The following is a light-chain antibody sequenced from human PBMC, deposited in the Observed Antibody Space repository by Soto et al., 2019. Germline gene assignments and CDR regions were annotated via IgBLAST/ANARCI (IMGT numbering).Light chain of an antibody. CDR1: QSVSSNY. V-gene: IGKV3-20*01. CDR3: QQYGRSPFT. Sequence: EIVMTQSPGPLSLSPGETATLSCRASQSVSSNYVAWFHQKPGQAPWLLIYGASSRATGVPDRFSASGSGTDFTLTISRLEPEDFAVYYCQQYGRSPFTFGPGTKVDIK. J-gene: IGKJ3*01. CDR2: GAS.